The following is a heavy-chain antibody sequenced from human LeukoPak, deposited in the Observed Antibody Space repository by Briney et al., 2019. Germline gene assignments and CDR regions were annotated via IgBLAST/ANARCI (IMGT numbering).Heavy chain of an antibody. Sequence: GGSLTLSCAASGFTFSIYEINWVRQAPGKGLEWVSYISSSGSTIYYADSVKGRFTISRDNAKNSLYLQMNSLRAEDTAVYYCASNVGPRPRSPVLMDVWGQGTTVTVSS. CDR3: ASNVGPRPRSPVLMDV. CDR2: ISSSGSTI. V-gene: IGHV3-48*03. CDR1: GFTFSIYE. D-gene: IGHD1-26*01. J-gene: IGHJ6*02.